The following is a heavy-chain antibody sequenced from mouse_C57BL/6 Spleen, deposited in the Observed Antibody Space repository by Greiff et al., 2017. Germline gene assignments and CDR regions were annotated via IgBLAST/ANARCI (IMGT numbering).Heavy chain of an antibody. CDR2: IWTGGGT. CDR3: ARSYDYDGYYAMDY. Sequence: VQLQQSGPGLVAPSQSLSITCTVSGFSLTSYAISWVRQPPGKGLEWLGVIWTGGGTNYNSALKSRLSISKDNSKSQVFLKMNRLQTDDTARYYCARSYDYDGYYAMDYWGQGTSGTVSS. J-gene: IGHJ4*01. V-gene: IGHV2-9-1*01. CDR1: GFSLTSYA. D-gene: IGHD2-4*01.